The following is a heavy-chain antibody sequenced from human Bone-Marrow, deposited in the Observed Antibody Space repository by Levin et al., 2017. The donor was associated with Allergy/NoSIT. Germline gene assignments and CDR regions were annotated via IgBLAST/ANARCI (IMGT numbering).Heavy chain of an antibody. Sequence: GSLRLSCAASGFTFSTYAMHWVRQAPGKGLEWVAIISYDGSSKYYADSVKGRFTISRDNSQNTLYLQMNSLRAEDTAVYYCARADRDYYYYFPLDVWGQGTTVTVSS. CDR1: GFTFSTYA. V-gene: IGHV3-30-3*01. CDR2: ISYDGSSK. J-gene: IGHJ6*02. CDR3: ARADRDYYYYFPLDV.